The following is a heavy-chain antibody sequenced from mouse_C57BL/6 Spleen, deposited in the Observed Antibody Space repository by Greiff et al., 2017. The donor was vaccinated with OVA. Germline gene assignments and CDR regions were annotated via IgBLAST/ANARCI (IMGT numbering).Heavy chain of an antibody. CDR3: AGYYGLYWYFDV. V-gene: IGHV3-6*01. D-gene: IGHD1-1*01. J-gene: IGHJ1*03. Sequence: EVKLMESGPGLVKPSQSLSLTCSVTGYSITSGYYWNWLRQFPGNKLEWMGYISYDGSNNYNPSLKNRISITRDTSKNQFFLKLNSVTTEDTATYYCAGYYGLYWYFDVWGTGTTVTVSS. CDR2: ISYDGSN. CDR1: GYSITSGYY.